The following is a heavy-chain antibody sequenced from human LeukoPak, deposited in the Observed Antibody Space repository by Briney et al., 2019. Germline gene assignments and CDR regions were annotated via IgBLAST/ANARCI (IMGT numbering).Heavy chain of an antibody. CDR1: GYTFTSYG. CDR2: ISAYNGNT. V-gene: IGHV1-18*01. CDR3: ARGIGATSGWYVIDY. Sequence: ASVKVSCKASGYTFTSYGISWVRQAPGQGLEWMGWISAYNGNTNYAQKLQGRVTITRDTSASTAYMELRSLRSEDTAVYYCARGIGATSGWYVIDYWGQGTLVTVSS. D-gene: IGHD6-19*01. J-gene: IGHJ4*02.